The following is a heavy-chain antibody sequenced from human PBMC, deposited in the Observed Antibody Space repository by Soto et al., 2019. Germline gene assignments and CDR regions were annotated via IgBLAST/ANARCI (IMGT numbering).Heavy chain of an antibody. CDR3: ARAPYYYDSSPNY. J-gene: IGHJ4*02. Sequence: GGSLRLSCAASGFTFSSYWMHWVRQAPGKGLEWVSRINSDGSSTSYADSVKGRFTISRDNAKNTLYLQMNSLRAEDTAVYYCARAPYYYDSSPNYWGQGTLVTVSS. CDR2: INSDGSST. CDR1: GFTFSSYW. D-gene: IGHD3-22*01. V-gene: IGHV3-74*01.